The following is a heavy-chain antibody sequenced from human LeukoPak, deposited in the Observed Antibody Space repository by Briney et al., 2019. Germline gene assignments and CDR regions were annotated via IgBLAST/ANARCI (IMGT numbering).Heavy chain of an antibody. CDR3: ARVASAVYSDY. CDR2: INPDSGGT. J-gene: IGHJ4*02. Sequence: ASVKVSCKASGYTFTGYSMHWVRQAPGQGLEWMGWINPDSGGTNYAQNFQGRVTMTRDTSISTAYMELNRLRSDDTAVYYCARVASAVYSDYWGQGTLVTVSS. CDR1: GYTFTGYS. V-gene: IGHV1-2*02.